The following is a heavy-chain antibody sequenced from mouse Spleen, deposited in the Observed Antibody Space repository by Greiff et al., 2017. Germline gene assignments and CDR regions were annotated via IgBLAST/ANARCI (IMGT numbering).Heavy chain of an antibody. V-gene: IGHV2-6*01. CDR1: GFSLTSYG. D-gene: IGHD3-2*02. J-gene: IGHJ4*01. CDR2: IWGGGST. CDR3: ASDQGAPYYAMDY. Sequence: VQLQQSGPGLVAPSQSLSITCTVSGFSLTSYGVDWVRQSPGKGLEWLGVIWGGGSTNYNSALKSRLSISKDNSKSQVFLKMNSLQTDDTAMYYCASDQGAPYYAMDYWGQGTSGTVSS.